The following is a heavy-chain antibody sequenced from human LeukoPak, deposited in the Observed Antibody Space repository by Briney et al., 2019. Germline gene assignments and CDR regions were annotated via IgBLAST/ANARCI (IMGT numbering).Heavy chain of an antibody. CDR2: IKSKTDGGTT. CDR3: TTDWSSITMAQGIDY. CDR1: GFTFSNAW. V-gene: IGHV3-15*01. Sequence: GGSLRLSCAASGFTFSNAWMSWVRQAPGKGLEWVGRIKSKTDGGTTDHAAPVKGRFTISRDDSKNTLYLQMNSLKTEDTAVYYCTTDWSSITMAQGIDYWGQGTLVTVSS. J-gene: IGHJ4*02. D-gene: IGHD3-10*01.